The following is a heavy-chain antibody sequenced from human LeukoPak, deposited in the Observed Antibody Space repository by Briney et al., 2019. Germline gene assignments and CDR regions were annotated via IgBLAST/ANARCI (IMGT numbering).Heavy chain of an antibody. CDR2: IYYSGST. Sequence: SETLSLTCTVSGDSISSYYWSWIRQPPGKGLEWIGYIYYSGSTNYNPSLKSRVTISVDTSKNQFSLKLSSVTAADTAVYYCARIFSGWYEGWFDPWGQGTLVTVSS. CDR1: GDSISSYY. V-gene: IGHV4-59*01. D-gene: IGHD6-19*01. CDR3: ARIFSGWYEGWFDP. J-gene: IGHJ5*02.